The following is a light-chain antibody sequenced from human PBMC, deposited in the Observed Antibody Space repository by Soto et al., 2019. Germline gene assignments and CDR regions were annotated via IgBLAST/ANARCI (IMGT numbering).Light chain of an antibody. Sequence: DIQMTQSPSSLSASVGDRVTITCQASQDISNYLNWYQQKAGKAPKLLIYDASNLETGVPSRFSGSGSGTDFTFPISSLQPEDIATYYCQQYDNLLRHPITFGQGTRLEIK. CDR1: QDISNY. J-gene: IGKJ5*01. V-gene: IGKV1-33*01. CDR3: QQYDNLLRHPIT. CDR2: DAS.